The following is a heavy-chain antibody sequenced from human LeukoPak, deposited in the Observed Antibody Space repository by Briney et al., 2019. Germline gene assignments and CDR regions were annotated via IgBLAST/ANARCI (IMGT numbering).Heavy chain of an antibody. D-gene: IGHD1-26*01. CDR1: GFTFSSYS. Sequence: GGSLRLSCAASGFTFSSYSMNWVRQAPGKGLEWVSAISGSGGSTYYADSVKGRFTISRDNSKNTLYLQMNSLRAEDTAVYYCAKDSGSYFSSFDYWGQGTLVTVSS. CDR3: AKDSGSYFSSFDY. CDR2: ISGSGGST. J-gene: IGHJ4*02. V-gene: IGHV3-23*01.